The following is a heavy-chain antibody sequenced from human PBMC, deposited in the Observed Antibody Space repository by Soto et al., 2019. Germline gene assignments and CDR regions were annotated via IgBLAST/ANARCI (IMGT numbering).Heavy chain of an antibody. Sequence: GASVKVSCKASGYTFTNYAIHWVRQAPGQGLEWMGIINPSGGSTSYAQKFQGRVTMTRDTSTSTVYMELSSLRSEDTAVYYCARARTNWGLGSWGQGTLVTVSS. CDR2: INPSGGST. D-gene: IGHD7-27*01. CDR3: ARARTNWGLGS. J-gene: IGHJ5*02. CDR1: GYTFTNYA. V-gene: IGHV1-46*01.